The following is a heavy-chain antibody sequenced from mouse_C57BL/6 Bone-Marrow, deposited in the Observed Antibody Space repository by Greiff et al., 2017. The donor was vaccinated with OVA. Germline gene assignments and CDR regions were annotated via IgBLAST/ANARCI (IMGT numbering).Heavy chain of an antibody. CDR2: INPNNGGT. D-gene: IGHD1-1*01. CDR1: GYTFTDYN. CDR3: ARKIFQFLGYYGSSSYFDV. J-gene: IGHJ1*03. V-gene: IGHV1-22*01. Sequence: VQLQQSGPELVKPGASVKMSCKASGYTFTDYNMHWVKQSHGKSLEWIGYINPNNGGTSYNQKFKGKATLTVNKSSSTAYIELRSLTSEDSAVYYCARKIFQFLGYYGSSSYFDVWGTGTTVTVSS.